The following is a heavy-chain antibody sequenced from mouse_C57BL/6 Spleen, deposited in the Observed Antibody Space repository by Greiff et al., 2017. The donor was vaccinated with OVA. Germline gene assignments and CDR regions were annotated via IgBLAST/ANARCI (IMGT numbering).Heavy chain of an antibody. Sequence: VQLQQSGAELAKPGASVKLSCKASGYTFTSYWMHWVKQRPGQGLEWIGYMNPSSGYTKYNQKFKDKATLTADKSSSTAYMQLSSLTYEDSAVYYCARSGYDPYYAMDDWGQGTSVTVSS. J-gene: IGHJ4*01. CDR2: MNPSSGYT. CDR1: GYTFTSYW. V-gene: IGHV1-7*01. CDR3: ARSGYDPYYAMDD. D-gene: IGHD2-10*02.